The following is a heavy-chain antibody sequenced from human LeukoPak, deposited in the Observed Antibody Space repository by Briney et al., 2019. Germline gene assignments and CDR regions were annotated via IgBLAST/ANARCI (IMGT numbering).Heavy chain of an antibody. D-gene: IGHD3-10*01. V-gene: IGHV3-53*01. CDR2: IYSDNT. CDR1: GFTVSSNS. Sequence: GGSLRLSCTVSGFTVSSNSMSWVRQAPGKGLEWVSFIYSDNTHYSDSVKGRFTISRDNSKNTLYLQMNSLRAEDTAVYYCARWGDYGSGSYYRGMDASDIWGQGTMVTVSS. J-gene: IGHJ3*02. CDR3: ARWGDYGSGSYYRGMDASDI.